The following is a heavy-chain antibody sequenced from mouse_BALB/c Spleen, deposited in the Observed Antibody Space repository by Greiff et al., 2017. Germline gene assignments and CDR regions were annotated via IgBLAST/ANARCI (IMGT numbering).Heavy chain of an antibody. V-gene: IGHV1-9*01. J-gene: IGHJ2*01. D-gene: IGHD1-1*01. Sequence: QVQLQQSGAELMKPGASVKISCKATGYTFSSYWIEWVKQRPGHGLEWIGEILPGSGSTNYNEKFKGKATLTSDKSSSTAYMELSSLTSEDSAVYYCARGGYYGSKGDYWGQGTTLTVSS. CDR2: ILPGSGST. CDR3: ARGGYYGSKGDY. CDR1: GYTFSSYW.